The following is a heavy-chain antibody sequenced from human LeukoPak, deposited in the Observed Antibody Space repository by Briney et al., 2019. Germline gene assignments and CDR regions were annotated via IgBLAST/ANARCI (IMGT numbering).Heavy chain of an antibody. CDR1: GGSISNYY. D-gene: IGHD1-26*01. J-gene: IGHJ3*02. CDR3: TTYHGSYPI. CDR2: IYTSGTT. Sequence: SETLSLTCTVSGGSISNYYWSWIRQPAGKGLEWIGRIYTSGTTHYNPSLKSRVTMSVDTSKNQFSLNLSSVTAADTAVYYCTTYHGSYPIWGQGTMVTVSS. V-gene: IGHV4-4*07.